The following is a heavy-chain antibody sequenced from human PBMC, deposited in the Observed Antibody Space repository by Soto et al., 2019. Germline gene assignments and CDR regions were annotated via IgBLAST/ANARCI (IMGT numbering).Heavy chain of an antibody. D-gene: IGHD3-22*01. V-gene: IGHV3-21*01. Sequence: GGSLRLSCAASGFTFSSYSMNWVRQAPGKGLEWVSSISSSSSYIYYADSVKGRFTISRDNAKNSLYLQMNSLRAEDTAVYYCARDAYYYDSSGSSFFDRWGQGILVTVSS. CDR3: ARDAYYYDSSGSSFFDR. J-gene: IGHJ4*02. CDR2: ISSSSSYI. CDR1: GFTFSSYS.